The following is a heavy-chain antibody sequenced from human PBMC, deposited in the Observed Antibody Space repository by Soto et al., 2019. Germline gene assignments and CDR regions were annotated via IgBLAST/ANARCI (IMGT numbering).Heavy chain of an antibody. J-gene: IGHJ4*02. V-gene: IGHV3-30*18. CDR3: ANQGYCSSTSCYYFDY. CDR1: GFTFSSYG. D-gene: IGHD2-2*01. Sequence: VQLVESGGGVVQPGRSLRLSCAASGFTFSSYGMHWVRQAPGKGLEWVAVISYDGSNKYYADSVKGRFTISRDNSKNTLYLQMNSLRAEDTAVYYCANQGYCSSTSCYYFDYWGQGTLVTVSS. CDR2: ISYDGSNK.